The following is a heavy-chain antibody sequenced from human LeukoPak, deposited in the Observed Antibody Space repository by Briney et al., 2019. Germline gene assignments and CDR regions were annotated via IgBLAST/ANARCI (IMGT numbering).Heavy chain of an antibody. CDR1: GFTFDDYA. D-gene: IGHD4-11*01. Sequence: GRSLRLSCAASGFTFDDYAMHWVRQAPGKGLEWVSGISWNSGSIGYADSVKGRFTISRDSAKNSLYLQMNSLRAEDTALYYCAKDRGYSNYFDYWGQGTLVTVSS. CDR3: AKDRGYSNYFDY. CDR2: ISWNSGSI. V-gene: IGHV3-9*01. J-gene: IGHJ4*02.